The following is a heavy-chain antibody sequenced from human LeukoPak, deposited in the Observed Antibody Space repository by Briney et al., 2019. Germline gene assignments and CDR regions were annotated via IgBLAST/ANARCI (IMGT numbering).Heavy chain of an antibody. D-gene: IGHD1-14*01. CDR1: GDSITSSY. CDR3: ARARGRNCCLLEY. J-gene: IGHJ4*02. Sequence: PSETLSLTCAVSGDSITSSYWNWVRQSPEKGLEWIGFVYHSGTTSYSPSLKSRVSMSLDMSQNHFSLRPTSVTAADTATYYCARARGRNCCLLEYWGQGLPVIVSS. V-gene: IGHV4-59*01. CDR2: VYHSGTT.